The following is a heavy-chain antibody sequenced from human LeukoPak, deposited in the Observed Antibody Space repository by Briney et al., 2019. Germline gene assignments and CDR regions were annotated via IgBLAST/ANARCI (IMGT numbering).Heavy chain of an antibody. CDR3: ARAYYGSGSFYYYYYYMDV. Sequence: GASVKVSCKASGYTFTNYYMHWVRQATGQGLGWMGWMNPNSGNTGYAQKFQGRVTMTRNTSISTAYMELSSLRSEDTAVYYCARAYYGSGSFYYYYYYMDVWGKGTTVTVSS. CDR1: GYTFTNYY. V-gene: IGHV1-8*02. CDR2: MNPNSGNT. D-gene: IGHD3-10*01. J-gene: IGHJ6*03.